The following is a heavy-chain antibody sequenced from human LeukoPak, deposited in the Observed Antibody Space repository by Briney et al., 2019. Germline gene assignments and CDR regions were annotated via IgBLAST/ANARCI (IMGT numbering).Heavy chain of an antibody. Sequence: ASVKVSCKASGYTFTSYYLHWVRQAPGQGLEWMGWINTNTGNPTYAQGFTGRFVFSLDTSVSTAYLQITSLKAEDTAVYYCARVRNYYGSGGYYFDYWGQGTLVTVSS. CDR1: GYTFTSYY. J-gene: IGHJ4*02. CDR3: ARVRNYYGSGGYYFDY. V-gene: IGHV7-4-1*02. CDR2: INTNTGNP. D-gene: IGHD3-10*01.